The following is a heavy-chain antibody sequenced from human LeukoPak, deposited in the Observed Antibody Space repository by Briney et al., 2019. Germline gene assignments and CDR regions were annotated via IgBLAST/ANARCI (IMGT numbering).Heavy chain of an antibody. J-gene: IGHJ6*04. V-gene: IGHV3-23*01. Sequence: GGSLRLSCAASGSTFSSYAMSWVRQAPGKGLEWVSAISGSGGSTYYADSVKGRFTISRDNSKNTLYLQMNSLRAEDTAVYYCAKDLAGYYYYGMDVWGKGTTVTVSS. CDR2: ISGSGGST. CDR3: AKDLAGYYYYGMDV. CDR1: GSTFSSYA.